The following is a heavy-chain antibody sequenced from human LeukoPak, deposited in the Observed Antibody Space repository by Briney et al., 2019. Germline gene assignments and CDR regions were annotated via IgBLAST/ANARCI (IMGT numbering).Heavy chain of an antibody. CDR1: GGSISSYY. J-gene: IGHJ4*02. V-gene: IGHV4-59*01. D-gene: IGHD1-26*01. CDR3: ARDLGGVTDY. CDR2: IYYSGST. Sequence: SETLSLTCTVSGGSISSYYWSWIRQPPGKGLEWIGHIYYSGSTNYNPSLKSRVTISVDTSKNQFSLKLSFVTAADTAVYYCARDLGGVTDYWGQGTLVTVSS.